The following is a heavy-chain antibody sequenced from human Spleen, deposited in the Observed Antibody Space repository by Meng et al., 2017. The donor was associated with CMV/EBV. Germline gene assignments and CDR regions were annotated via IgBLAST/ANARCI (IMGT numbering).Heavy chain of an antibody. D-gene: IGHD2-2*01. J-gene: IGHJ2*01. CDR3: ARDRQFTYASGGARWYFDL. V-gene: IGHV1-18*01. CDR2: ISTYNDDT. Sequence: ASVKVSCKASGYTFSSYAISWVRQAPGQGLEWMGWISTYNDDTNYAQKFQGRVTMTTDTSTSTAYMELRSLESDDTAVYYCARDRQFTYASGGARWYFDLWGRGTLVTVSS. CDR1: GYTFSSYA.